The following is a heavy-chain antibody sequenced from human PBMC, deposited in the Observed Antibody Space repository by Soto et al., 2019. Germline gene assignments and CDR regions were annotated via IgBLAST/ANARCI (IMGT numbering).Heavy chain of an antibody. D-gene: IGHD3-22*01. Sequence: QLQLQESGPGLVKPSETLSLTCTVSGGSISSSSYYWGWIRQPPGKGLEWIGSIYYSGSTYYNPSLKSRVTISVDTSKNQFSLKLSSVTAADTAVYYCARHELAWPNYYDSSGGQLYYFDYWGQGTLVTVSS. CDR2: IYYSGST. CDR1: GGSISSSSYY. J-gene: IGHJ4*02. CDR3: ARHELAWPNYYDSSGGQLYYFDY. V-gene: IGHV4-39*01.